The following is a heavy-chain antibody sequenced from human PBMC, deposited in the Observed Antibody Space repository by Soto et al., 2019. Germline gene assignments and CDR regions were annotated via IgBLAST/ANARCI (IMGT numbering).Heavy chain of an antibody. CDR2: IRSRANNFAT. D-gene: IGHD2-2*02. Sequence: EVQLVESGGGLVQPGGSLKLSCAASGFIFSGSAIHWVRQASGKGLVWVGRIRSRANNFATSSAASVKGRFTFSRDDSKNTAYLQMNTLKPEDTAVYYCARGQGAAIGDYYYHGLDVCGQGTTVTVSS. CDR3: ARGQGAAIGDYYYHGLDV. V-gene: IGHV3-73*02. J-gene: IGHJ6*02. CDR1: GFIFSGSA.